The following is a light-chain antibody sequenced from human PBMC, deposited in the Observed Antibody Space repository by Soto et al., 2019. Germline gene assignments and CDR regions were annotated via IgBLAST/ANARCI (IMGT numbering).Light chain of an antibody. J-gene: IGKJ4*01. CDR3: QHYGSSPRV. Sequence: EIVFTQSPGTLSLSPGERATLSCRASQSISRNYLGWYQQNPGQAPRLLIYGASNRATGVPDRFSGSASGTDFTFTISRLEPEDFAVYYCQHYGSSPRVFGGGTKV. V-gene: IGKV3-20*01. CDR2: GAS. CDR1: QSISRNY.